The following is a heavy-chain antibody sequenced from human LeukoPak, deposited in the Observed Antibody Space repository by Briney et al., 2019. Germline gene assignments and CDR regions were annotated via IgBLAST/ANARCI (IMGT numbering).Heavy chain of an antibody. CDR3: ARAEYGYGYRAGGYFDY. Sequence: SETLSLTCTVSGGSISSGGYYWSWIRQHPGKGLEWIGYIYYSGSTYYNPSLKSRVTISVDTSKNQFSLKLSSVTAADTAVYYCARAEYGYGYRAGGYFDYWGQGTLVTVSS. D-gene: IGHD5-18*01. CDR1: GGSISSGGYY. CDR2: IYYSGST. V-gene: IGHV4-31*03. J-gene: IGHJ4*02.